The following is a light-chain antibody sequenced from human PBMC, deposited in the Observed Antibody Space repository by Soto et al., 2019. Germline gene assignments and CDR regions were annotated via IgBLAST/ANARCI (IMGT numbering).Light chain of an antibody. Sequence: QSALTQPASVSGSPGQSITISCTGTSSDVGGYNYVSWYQQHPGKAPKLMIYDVSNRPSGVSNRFSGSKSGNTASLTISGLQAEAEADYYCSSYTSSSTQFGGGTKLTVL. J-gene: IGLJ2*01. CDR3: SSYTSSSTQ. V-gene: IGLV2-14*01. CDR2: DVS. CDR1: SSDVGGYNY.